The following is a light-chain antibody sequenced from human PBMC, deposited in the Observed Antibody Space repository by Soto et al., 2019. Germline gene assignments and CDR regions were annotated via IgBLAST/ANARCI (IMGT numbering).Light chain of an antibody. CDR2: DTS. J-gene: IGKJ4*01. Sequence: PGERATLSCRASQRVSDYIAWYQQKPGQAPRLLIYDTSNRATGVPARFSGSGSGTDFTLTISNLEPEDFAVYYCQQRTNWLTFGGGTKVEIK. CDR1: QRVSDY. V-gene: IGKV3-11*01. CDR3: QQRTNWLT.